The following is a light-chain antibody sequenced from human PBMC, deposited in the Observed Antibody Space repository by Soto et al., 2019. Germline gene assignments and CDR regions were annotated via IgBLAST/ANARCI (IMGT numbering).Light chain of an antibody. J-gene: IGKJ4*01. V-gene: IGKV3-15*01. CDR1: ESVSSS. CDR3: QQYRNWPLT. CDR2: GAS. Sequence: EIVMTQSPATLCVSPGERATLSCRASESVSSSLAWYQHKPGQSPRLLIYGASTRATNIAARFSGSGSGTEFTLTISSLQSEDFAVYYCQQYRNWPLTFGGGTKVDSK.